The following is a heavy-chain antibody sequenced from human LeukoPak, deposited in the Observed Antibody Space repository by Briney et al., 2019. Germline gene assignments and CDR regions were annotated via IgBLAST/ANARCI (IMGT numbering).Heavy chain of an antibody. D-gene: IGHD1-26*01. Sequence: GGSLRLSCAASGFTFSNAWMSWVRQAPGKGLEWVGRIKSKTDGGTTDYAAPVKGRFTISRDDSKNTLYLQMNSLKTEDTAVYYCTTLLLTRSGSYPDYWGQGTLVTVSS. J-gene: IGHJ4*02. CDR2: IKSKTDGGTT. V-gene: IGHV3-15*01. CDR1: GFTFSNAW. CDR3: TTLLLTRSGSYPDY.